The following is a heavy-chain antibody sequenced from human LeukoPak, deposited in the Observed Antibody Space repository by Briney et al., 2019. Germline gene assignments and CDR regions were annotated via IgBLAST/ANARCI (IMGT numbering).Heavy chain of an antibody. D-gene: IGHD3-3*01. CDR2: ISSNGGST. J-gene: IGHJ4*02. CDR1: GFTFSSYT. CDR3: ARGLRLRFLEWSPQSYFDY. V-gene: IGHV3-64*01. Sequence: GGSLRLSCAASGFTFSSYTMHWVRQAPGKGLEYVSAISSNGGSTYYANSVKGRFTISRDNSKNTLYLQMGSLRAEDMAVYYCARGLRLRFLEWSPQSYFDYWGQGTLVTVSS.